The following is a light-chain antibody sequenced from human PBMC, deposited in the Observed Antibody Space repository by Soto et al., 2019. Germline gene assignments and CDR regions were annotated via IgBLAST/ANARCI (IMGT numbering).Light chain of an antibody. CDR2: DSS. CDR1: QDINNY. CDR3: QQFDNLPFT. Sequence: DLPMTQSPSSLSASVGDRVTIICQASQDINNYLNWYQQKPGKAPKLLIYDSSNLEIGVPSRFSGSGYGTRFSFTISSLQPEDIATYYCQQFDNLPFTFGQGTRLEIK. J-gene: IGKJ5*01. V-gene: IGKV1-33*01.